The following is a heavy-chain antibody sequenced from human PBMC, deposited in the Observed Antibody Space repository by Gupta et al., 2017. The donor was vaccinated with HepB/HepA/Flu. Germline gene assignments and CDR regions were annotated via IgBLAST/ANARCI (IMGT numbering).Heavy chain of an antibody. J-gene: IGHJ5*02. Sequence: QVQLVQSGAEVKKPGASVKVSCKASGYTFTGYYMHWVRQAPGQGLEWMGWINPNSGGTNYAQKFQGRVTMTRDTSISTAYMELSRLRSDDTAVYYCARDRSLEVATIYRTQEDGFDPWGQGTLVTVSS. V-gene: IGHV1-2*02. CDR3: ARDRSLEVATIYRTQEDGFDP. CDR2: INPNSGGT. D-gene: IGHD5-12*01. CDR1: GYTFTGYY.